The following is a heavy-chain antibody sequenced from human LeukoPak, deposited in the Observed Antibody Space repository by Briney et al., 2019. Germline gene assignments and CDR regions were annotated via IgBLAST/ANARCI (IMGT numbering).Heavy chain of an antibody. CDR1: GFTFSSNW. CDR3: ARDRTWYSN. V-gene: IGHV3-7*01. J-gene: IGHJ4*02. Sequence: GGSLRLSCAAPGFTFSSNWMSWVRQAPGKGLEWVANIKQDGSEKYHVDSVKGRFTISRDNAKNSLYLQMNSLRAEDTAVYYCARDRTWYSNWGQGTLVTVSS. CDR2: IKQDGSEK. D-gene: IGHD2-15*01.